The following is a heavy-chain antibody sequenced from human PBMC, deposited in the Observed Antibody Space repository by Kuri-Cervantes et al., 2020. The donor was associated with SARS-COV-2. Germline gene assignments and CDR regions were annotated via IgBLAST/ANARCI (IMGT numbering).Heavy chain of an antibody. D-gene: IGHD3-22*01. V-gene: IGHV1-8*01. Sequence: ASVKVSCKASGYTFTSYDINWVRQATGQGLEWMGWMNPNSGNTGYAQKFQGRVTITADKSTSTAYMELSSLRSEDTAVYYCARSSSEYYYDSSGYYHDAFDIWGQGTMVTVSS. CDR1: GYTFTSYD. CDR2: MNPNSGNT. CDR3: ARSSSEYYYDSSGYYHDAFDI. J-gene: IGHJ3*02.